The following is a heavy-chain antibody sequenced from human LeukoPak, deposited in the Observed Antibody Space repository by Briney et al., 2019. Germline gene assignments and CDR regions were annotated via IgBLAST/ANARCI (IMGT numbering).Heavy chain of an antibody. CDR2: ISAYNGNT. V-gene: IGHV1-18*01. Sequence: ASVKVSCKASGHTFTSYGISWVRQAPGQGLEWMGWISAYNGNTNYAQKLQGRVTMTTDTSTSTAYMEPRSLRSDDTAVYYCARSIAARPKDYWGQGTLVTVSS. D-gene: IGHD6-6*01. CDR1: GHTFTSYG. CDR3: ARSIAARPKDY. J-gene: IGHJ4*02.